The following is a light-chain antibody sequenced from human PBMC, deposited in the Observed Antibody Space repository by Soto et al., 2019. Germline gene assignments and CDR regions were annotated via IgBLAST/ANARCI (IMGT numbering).Light chain of an antibody. CDR2: DAS. CDR3: QQRSNWPPGVT. Sequence: EIVLTQSPATLSLSPGERATLSCRASQSVSSYLAWYQQKPGQAPRLLIYDASNRATGIPARFSGSGSGTDFTLTISSLEPEDFAVYYCQQRSNWPPGVTFGPGTNVDIK. V-gene: IGKV3-11*01. CDR1: QSVSSY. J-gene: IGKJ3*01.